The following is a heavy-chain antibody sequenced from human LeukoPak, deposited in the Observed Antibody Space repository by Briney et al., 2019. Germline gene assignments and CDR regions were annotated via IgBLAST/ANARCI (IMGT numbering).Heavy chain of an antibody. D-gene: IGHD3-22*01. Sequence: GGSLRLSCAASGFTFSSYEMNWVRQAPGKGLEWVSYISSSGSTIYYADSVKGRFTISRDNAKNTLYLRINSLRAEDTAVYYCATTFYDSSAYDAFDIWGQGTMVTVSS. CDR3: ATTFYDSSAYDAFDI. J-gene: IGHJ3*02. CDR2: ISSSGSTI. V-gene: IGHV3-48*03. CDR1: GFTFSSYE.